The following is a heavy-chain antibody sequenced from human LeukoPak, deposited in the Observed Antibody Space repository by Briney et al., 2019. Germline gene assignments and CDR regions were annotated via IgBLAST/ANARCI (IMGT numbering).Heavy chain of an antibody. D-gene: IGHD3-10*01. Sequence: PGGSLRLSCAASGFTFSSYAMSWVRQAPGKGLEWVSAISGSGGRTYYADSVKGRFTISRDNPKNTLYLQMNSLRVEDTAVYYCAKDPMVRGATYDYWGQGTLVTVSS. CDR3: AKDPMVRGATYDY. CDR2: ISGSGGRT. J-gene: IGHJ4*02. V-gene: IGHV3-23*01. CDR1: GFTFSSYA.